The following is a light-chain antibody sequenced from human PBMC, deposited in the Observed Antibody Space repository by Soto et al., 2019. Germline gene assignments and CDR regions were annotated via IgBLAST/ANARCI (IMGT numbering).Light chain of an antibody. CDR2: GAS. CDR3: QQYNNWPWT. Sequence: ETGMTQSPATLSVSPGGKATISCRASQSISGSLAWYQQYPGQAPRLLIYGASTRATSFKARFSGSGSGTDFTLTISSMQSEDFAVYYCQQYNNWPWTFGQGTKVDIK. J-gene: IGKJ1*01. CDR1: QSISGS. V-gene: IGKV3-15*01.